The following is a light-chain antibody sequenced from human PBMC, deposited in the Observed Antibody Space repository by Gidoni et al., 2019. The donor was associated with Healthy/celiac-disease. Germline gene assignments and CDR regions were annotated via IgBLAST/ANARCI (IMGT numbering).Light chain of an antibody. CDR3: QQYNNWPPLT. CDR2: GAS. J-gene: IGKJ4*01. CDR1: QSVSSN. Sequence: EIVLTQSPATLSVSPGERATLSCRASQSVSSNLALYQQKPGQAPSLLIYGASTRATGIPARFSGSRSGTEYTLTISSLQSEDFAVYYCQQYNNWPPLTFGGGTKVEIK. V-gene: IGKV3-15*01.